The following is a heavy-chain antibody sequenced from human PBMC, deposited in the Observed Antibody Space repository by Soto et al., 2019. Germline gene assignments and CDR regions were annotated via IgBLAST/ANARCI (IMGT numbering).Heavy chain of an antibody. V-gene: IGHV3-30*03. CDR1: GFSFRSYG. D-gene: IGHD6-25*01. Sequence: QVQLVESGGGVVQPGRSLRLSCEVSGFSFRSYGMHWVRQAPGKGLEWVTGISYDGSKTYYGDSVKGRFSISRDKSKDTLYLQMKSLRAEDTAVYYCARDRSSGWREEGGPIDYWGQGTLVSVSS. CDR3: ARDRSSGWREEGGPIDY. J-gene: IGHJ4*02. CDR2: ISYDGSKT.